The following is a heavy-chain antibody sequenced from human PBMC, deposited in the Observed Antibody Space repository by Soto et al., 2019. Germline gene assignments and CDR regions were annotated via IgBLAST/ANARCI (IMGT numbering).Heavy chain of an antibody. D-gene: IGHD3-16*01. CDR2: IIPILGIA. Sequence: SVKVSCKASGGTFSSYTISWVRQAPGQGLEWMGRIIPILGIANYAQKFQGRVTITADKSTSTAYMELSSLRSEDTAVYYCAIDRDYDYVWGSYNYWGQGTLVTVSS. CDR3: AIDRDYDYVWGSYNY. J-gene: IGHJ4*02. V-gene: IGHV1-69*04. CDR1: GGTFSSYT.